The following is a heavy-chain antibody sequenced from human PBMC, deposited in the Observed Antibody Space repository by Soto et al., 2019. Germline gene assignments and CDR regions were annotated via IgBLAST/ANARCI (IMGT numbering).Heavy chain of an antibody. D-gene: IGHD6-19*01. J-gene: IGHJ4*01. Sequence: GGSLRLSCTASGFMFSAYAMLWVRQAPGKGLEWVAAMSYDGTNTYYADSVKGRFTISRDNSKNTLFLQMSSLTADDSAVYYCARDPSPYTSGWYGIDFWGLGTLVTVSS. V-gene: IGHV3-30-3*01. CDR3: ARDPSPYTSGWYGIDF. CDR2: MSYDGTNT. CDR1: GFMFSAYA.